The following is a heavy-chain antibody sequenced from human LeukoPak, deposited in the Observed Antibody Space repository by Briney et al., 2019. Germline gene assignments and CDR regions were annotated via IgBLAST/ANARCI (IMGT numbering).Heavy chain of an antibody. CDR2: ISGSGNYI. CDR3: AELGITMIGGV. D-gene: IGHD3-10*02. J-gene: IGHJ6*04. CDR1: GFSFSSYT. Sequence: PGGSLRLSCAASGFSFSSYTMNWVRQAPGNGLEWVSSISGSGNYIYYADSVKGRFTISRDNAKNSLYLQMNSLRAEDTAVYYCAELGITMIGGVWGKGTTVTISS. V-gene: IGHV3-21*01.